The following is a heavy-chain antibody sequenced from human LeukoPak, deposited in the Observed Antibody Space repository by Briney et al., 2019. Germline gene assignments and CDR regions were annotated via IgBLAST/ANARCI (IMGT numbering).Heavy chain of an antibody. D-gene: IGHD3-22*01. J-gene: IGHJ4*02. CDR2: FSCSGSTI. V-gene: IGHV3-11*01. CDR1: GFTFSGYD. CDR3: ARGGLAYYYDICGQFDY. Sequence: AGSLRLSCAASGFTFSGYDMSWIRQAPGKGLEWIAYFSCSGSTINFADSMKRLVTLSRDNAKNSLYLQKNRVRAEDTAVYHCARGGLAYYYDICGQFDYWRQGALVRVSS.